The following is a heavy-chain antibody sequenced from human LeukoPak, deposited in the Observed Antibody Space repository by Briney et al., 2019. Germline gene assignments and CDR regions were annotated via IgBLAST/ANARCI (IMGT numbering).Heavy chain of an antibody. D-gene: IGHD5-18*01. J-gene: IGHJ4*02. CDR2: ISSSGSGGNT. V-gene: IGHV3-11*01. CDR1: GVTLSNYA. Sequence: GGSLRLSCVASGVTLSNYAMSWARQAPGKGLEWVSGISSSGSGGNTYYADSVKGRFTISRDNAKNSLYLQMNSLRAEDTAVYYCARVYSYGLYYFHYWGQGTLVTVSS. CDR3: ARVYSYGLYYFHY.